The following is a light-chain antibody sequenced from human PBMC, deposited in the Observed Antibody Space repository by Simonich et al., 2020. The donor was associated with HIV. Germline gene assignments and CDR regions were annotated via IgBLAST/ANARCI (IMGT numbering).Light chain of an antibody. CDR2: YAS. Sequence: DIQMTQSPSTLSASVGDRVTITCRASQSMSTWLAWNQQKPGKAPKLLIYYASNLESGVPSRFSGSGSGTEFTLSISSLQPDDFATYYCQQYNSYPLTFGGGTKVEIK. CDR3: QQYNSYPLT. V-gene: IGKV1-5*03. CDR1: QSMSTW. J-gene: IGKJ4*01.